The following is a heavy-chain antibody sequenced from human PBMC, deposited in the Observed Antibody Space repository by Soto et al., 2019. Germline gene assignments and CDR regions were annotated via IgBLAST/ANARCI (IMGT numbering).Heavy chain of an antibody. D-gene: IGHD3-9*01. J-gene: IGHJ4*02. CDR1: GVTFSSYA. V-gene: IGHV3-23*01. CDR2: ISGSGGST. Sequence: GGSLRLSCAASGVTFSSYAMSWVRQAPGKGLEWVSAISGSGGSTYYADSVKGRFTISRDNSKNTLYLQMNSLRAEDTAVYYCAKDLDYDILTGYYSRWGQGTLVTVSS. CDR3: AKDLDYDILTGYYSR.